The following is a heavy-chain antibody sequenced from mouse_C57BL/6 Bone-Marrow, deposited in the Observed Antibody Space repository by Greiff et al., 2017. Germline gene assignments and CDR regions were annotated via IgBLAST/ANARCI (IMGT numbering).Heavy chain of an antibody. Sequence: QVQLKESGPELVKPGASVKISCKASGYAFSSSWMNWVKQRPGKGLEWIGRIYPGDGDTNYNGKFKGKATLTADKSSSTAYMQLSSLTSEDSEVYFCARYGYLFDYWGQGTTLTVSS. V-gene: IGHV1-82*01. CDR2: IYPGDGDT. CDR3: ARYGYLFDY. J-gene: IGHJ2*01. D-gene: IGHD2-2*01. CDR1: GYAFSSSW.